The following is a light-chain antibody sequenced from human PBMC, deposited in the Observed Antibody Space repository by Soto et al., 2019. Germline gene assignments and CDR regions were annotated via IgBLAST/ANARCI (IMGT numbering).Light chain of an antibody. J-gene: IGKJ5*01. CDR1: QSVSSY. CDR3: QQRSNWPLIT. CDR2: DAS. Sequence: EIVLTQSPATLSLSPGERATLSCRASQSVSSYLAWYQQKPGQAPRLLIYDASNRATGIPARFSGSGSGTDFRLTISSLEPEDFAVYYCQQRSNWPLITFGQGTRLEIK. V-gene: IGKV3-11*01.